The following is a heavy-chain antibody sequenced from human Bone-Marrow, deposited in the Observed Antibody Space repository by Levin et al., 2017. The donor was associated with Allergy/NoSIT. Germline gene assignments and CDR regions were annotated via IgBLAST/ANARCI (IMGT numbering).Heavy chain of an antibody. J-gene: IGHJ5*02. CDR3: ARDQFRRATIGARWFDP. Sequence: GGSLRLSCAASGFTFSNSWMSWVRQAPGKGLEWVANIKEDGNEKYYVDSVKGRFTISRDNAKNSLFVQMNSLRVEDTAVYYCARDQFRRATIGARWFDPWGQGTLVTVSS. CDR2: IKEDGNEK. CDR1: GFTFSNSW. V-gene: IGHV3-7*01. D-gene: IGHD5-24*01.